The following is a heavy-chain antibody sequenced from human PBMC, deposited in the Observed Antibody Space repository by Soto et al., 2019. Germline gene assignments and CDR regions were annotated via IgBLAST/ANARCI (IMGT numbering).Heavy chain of an antibody. V-gene: IGHV3-66*01. J-gene: IGHJ4*02. CDR3: TRTIYNREGESGYYSYFDS. CDR2: IYTDGTT. Sequence: GGSLRLSCAASGFSVSTYYMSWVRQAPGKGLEWVSVIYTDGTTYYADSVKGRFTISRDNSKNMLYLQISSLKASDTAMYYCTRTIYNREGESGYYSYFDSWGQGTLVTVSS. D-gene: IGHD5-18*01. CDR1: GFSVSTYY.